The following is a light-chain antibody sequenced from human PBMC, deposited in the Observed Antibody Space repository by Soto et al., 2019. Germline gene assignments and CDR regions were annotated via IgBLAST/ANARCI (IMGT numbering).Light chain of an antibody. CDR3: QQYGDSPLT. CDR1: QSVSSN. J-gene: IGKJ4*01. Sequence: EIVMTQSPATLSVSPGERATLSCRASQSVSSNLAWYQQTPGQAPRLLIYGASTRATGIPARFSGSGSGTEFTLTISSLQSEDFAVYYCQQYGDSPLTFGGGTKLEMK. V-gene: IGKV3-15*01. CDR2: GAS.